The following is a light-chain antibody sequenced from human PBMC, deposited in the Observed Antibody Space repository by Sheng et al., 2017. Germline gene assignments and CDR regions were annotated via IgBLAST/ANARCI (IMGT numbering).Light chain of an antibody. J-gene: IGLJ2*01. V-gene: IGLV3-1*01. CDR2: QDN. CDR3: QAWASSTVV. CDR1: KLGNKY. Sequence: SVTVSPGKTASITCSGDKLGNKYVCWYQQKPGQSPVLVINQDNKRPSGIPERFSGSNSGNTATLTISGTQALDEADYYCQAWASSTVVFGGGTKLTV.